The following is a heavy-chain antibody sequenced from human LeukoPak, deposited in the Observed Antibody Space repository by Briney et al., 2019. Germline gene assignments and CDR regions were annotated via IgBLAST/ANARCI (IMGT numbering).Heavy chain of an antibody. D-gene: IGHD4-11*01. CDR1: GFTFSSYG. CDR3: TTGAYSNYEGY. Sequence: GGSLRLSCAASGFTFSSYGMSWVRQAPGKGLEWVGRIKSKSYGGTTDSAAPVKGRFTISRDDSKNTLYLQMKSLKTEDTAVYYCTTGAYSNYEGYWGQGTLVTVAS. V-gene: IGHV3-15*01. J-gene: IGHJ4*02. CDR2: IKSKSYGGTT.